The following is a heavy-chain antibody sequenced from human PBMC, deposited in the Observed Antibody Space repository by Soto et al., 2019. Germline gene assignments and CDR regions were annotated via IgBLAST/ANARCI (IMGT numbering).Heavy chain of an antibody. CDR3: ARERRYYGSGSYEGWFDP. CDR1: GGSISSGGYY. CDR2: IYYSGST. Sequence: QVQLQESGPGLVKPSQTLSLTCTVSGGSISSGGYYWSWIRQHPGKGLEWIGYIYYSGSTYYNPSLKSRVTIAVDTANNQFSLKLSSVTAADTAVDYCARERRYYGSGSYEGWFDPWGQGTLVTVSS. V-gene: IGHV4-31*03. D-gene: IGHD3-10*01. J-gene: IGHJ5*02.